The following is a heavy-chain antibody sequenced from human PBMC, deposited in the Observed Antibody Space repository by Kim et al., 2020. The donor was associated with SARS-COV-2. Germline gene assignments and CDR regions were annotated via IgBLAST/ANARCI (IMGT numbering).Heavy chain of an antibody. CDR2: ISYDGSNK. CDR1: GFTFSSYA. Sequence: GGSLRLSCAASGFTFSSYAMHWVRQAPGKGLEWVAVISYDGSNKYYADSVKGRFTISRDNSKNTLYLQMNSLRAEDTAVYYCARDREWYLIVVVTSNWFDPWGQGTLVTVSS. CDR3: ARDREWYLIVVVTSNWFDP. D-gene: IGHD3-22*01. J-gene: IGHJ5*02. V-gene: IGHV3-30*04.